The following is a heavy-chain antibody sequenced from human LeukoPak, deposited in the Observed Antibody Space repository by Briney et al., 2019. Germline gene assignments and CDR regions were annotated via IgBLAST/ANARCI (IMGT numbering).Heavy chain of an antibody. CDR2: ISSSSSYI. CDR1: GFTFSSYS. CDR3: ATYSSGPVHFDY. Sequence: GGSLRLSCAASGFTFSSYSMNWVRQAPGKGLEWVSSISSSSSYIYYADSVKGRFTISRDNAKNSVYLQMNSLRAEDTAVYYCATYSSGPVHFDYWGQGTLVTVSS. V-gene: IGHV3-21*01. D-gene: IGHD3-22*01. J-gene: IGHJ4*02.